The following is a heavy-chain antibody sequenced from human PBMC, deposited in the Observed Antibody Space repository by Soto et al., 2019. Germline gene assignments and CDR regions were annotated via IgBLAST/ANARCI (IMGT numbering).Heavy chain of an antibody. CDR2: TSSDGSDK. CDR1: GFTLSSYT. J-gene: IGHJ4*02. D-gene: IGHD6-19*01. V-gene: IGHV3-30-3*01. CDR3: XXXXXLAVAAPGY. Sequence: QVQLVESGGGVVQPGRSLRLSCAASGFTLSSYTMYWVRQAPDKGLECVATTSSDGSDKYYADSVKGRFTISRDNSKXXXXXXXXXXXXXXXXXXXXXXXXXLAVAAPGYWGQGALVTVS.